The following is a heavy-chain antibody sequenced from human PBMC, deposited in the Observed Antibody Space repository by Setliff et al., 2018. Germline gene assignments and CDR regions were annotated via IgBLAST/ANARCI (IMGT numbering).Heavy chain of an antibody. J-gene: IGHJ3*01. CDR1: GSIFSSYG. V-gene: IGHV1-18*01. CDR2: ISSYNTDIA. D-gene: IGHD2-15*01. CDR3: AISTLSICSGGSCPNVFDV. Sequence: ASVKVSCKASGSIFSSYGISWVRQAPGQGLQWMGWISSYNTDIANYAERFQGRITMTTDTSTSAAYMELRGLRSDDTAIYYCAISTLSICSGGSCPNVFDVWGPGTLVTVSS.